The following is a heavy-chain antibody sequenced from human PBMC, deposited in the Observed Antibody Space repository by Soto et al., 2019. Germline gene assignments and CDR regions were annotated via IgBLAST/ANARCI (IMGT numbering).Heavy chain of an antibody. J-gene: IGHJ5*02. V-gene: IGHV1-46*01. CDR2: INPHGGST. CDR1: RDTFTSYY. D-gene: IGHD1-26*01. Sequence: GASVKVSCKAPRDTFTSYYINWVRQAPGQGLEWMGVINPHGGSTAYAQKFKGRVTLTRDTSASTVYMEVSSLTSEDTAMYYCARSSGENFGIIIEGTNWFAPWGQGTQVTVS. CDR3: ARSSGENFGIIIEGTNWFAP.